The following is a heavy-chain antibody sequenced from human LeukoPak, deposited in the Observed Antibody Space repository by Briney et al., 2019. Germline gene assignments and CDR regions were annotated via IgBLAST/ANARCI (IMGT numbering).Heavy chain of an antibody. Sequence: SETLSLTCAVYGGSFSGYYWSWIRQPPGKGLEWIGEINHSGSTNYNSSLKSRVTISVDTSKNQFSLKLTSVTAADTAVYYCATRPDIAATGPGWFDPWGQGTLVTVSS. V-gene: IGHV4-34*01. CDR3: ATRPDIAATGPGWFDP. J-gene: IGHJ5*02. D-gene: IGHD6-13*01. CDR1: GGSFSGYY. CDR2: INHSGST.